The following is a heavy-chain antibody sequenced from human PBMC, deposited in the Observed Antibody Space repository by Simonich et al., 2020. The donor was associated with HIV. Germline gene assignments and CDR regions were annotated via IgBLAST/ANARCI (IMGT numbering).Heavy chain of an antibody. Sequence: EVQLVESGGGLVQPGRSLRLSCAASGFTLDDYAMHWVRQAPGEGLEWVSGISRNSDSIGYADSVKGRFTISRDNAKNSLYLQMNSLRAEDTALYYCAKDKGAYYGSGSPVYWGQGTLVTVSS. CDR3: AKDKGAYYGSGSPVY. CDR2: ISRNSDSI. V-gene: IGHV3-9*01. D-gene: IGHD3-10*01. CDR1: GFTLDDYA. J-gene: IGHJ4*02.